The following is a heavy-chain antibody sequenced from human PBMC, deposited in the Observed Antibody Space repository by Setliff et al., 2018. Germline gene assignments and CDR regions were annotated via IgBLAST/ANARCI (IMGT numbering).Heavy chain of an antibody. CDR3: ARDNTMVGATDY. CDR2: LHTSGSI. J-gene: IGHJ4*02. D-gene: IGHD1-26*01. CDR1: GGSISSGTYY. Sequence: SETLSLTCTVSGGSISSGTYYWSWIRQPAGKGLEWIGRLHTSGSIDYTPSLKSRVTISVDTSKNQFSLRLRSVTAADTAVYFCARDNTMVGATDYWGLGTLVTVSS. V-gene: IGHV4-61*02.